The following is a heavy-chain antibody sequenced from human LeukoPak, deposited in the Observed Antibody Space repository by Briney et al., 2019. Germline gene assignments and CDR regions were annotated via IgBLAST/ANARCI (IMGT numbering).Heavy chain of an antibody. D-gene: IGHD2-2*01. CDR2: ISSSSNYI. CDR3: ARDLCSSTSCYAIGAFDI. CDR1: GFTFSDYY. J-gene: IGHJ3*02. V-gene: IGHV3-11*06. Sequence: GGSLRLSCAASGFTFSDYYMSWIRQAPGKGLEWVSSISSSSNYIYYADSVKGRFTISRDNAKNSLYLQMNSLRAEDTAVYYCARDLCSSTSCYAIGAFDIWGQGTMVTVSS.